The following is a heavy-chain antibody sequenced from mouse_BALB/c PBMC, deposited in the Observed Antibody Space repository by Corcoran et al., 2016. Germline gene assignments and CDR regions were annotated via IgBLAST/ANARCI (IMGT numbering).Heavy chain of an antibody. J-gene: IGHJ1*01. CDR3: ARDYDYWYFDV. V-gene: IGHV1-26*01. Sequence: EXQLQQSGPELVKPGASVKISCKASGYSFTGYYMHWVKQSHVKSLEWIGRINPYNGATSYNQNFKDKASLTVDKSSSTAYMELHSLTSEDSAVYYCARDYDYWYFDVWGAGTTVTVSS. CDR2: INPYNGAT. CDR1: GYSFTGYY. D-gene: IGHD2-4*01.